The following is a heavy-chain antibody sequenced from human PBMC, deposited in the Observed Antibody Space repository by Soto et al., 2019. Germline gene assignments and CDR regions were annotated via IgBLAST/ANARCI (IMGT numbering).Heavy chain of an antibody. CDR3: ARGPTIVEV. V-gene: IGHV1-18*01. CDR2: VSAYNGKT. Sequence: QAPLVQSGAEVKKPGASVKVSCKTSGYTFSDYGISWVRQAPGQGLEWMGGVSAYNGKTEYAENFQGTVTITKDTSTTTVYTALKSLRSDDTTVYYCARGPTIVEVWGKGTSVTVSS. J-gene: IGHJ6*04. CDR1: GYTFSDYG.